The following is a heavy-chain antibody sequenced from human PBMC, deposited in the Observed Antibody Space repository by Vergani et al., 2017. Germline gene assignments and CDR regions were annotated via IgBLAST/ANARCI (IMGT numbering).Heavy chain of an antibody. V-gene: IGHV4-59*01. CDR1: GDSIRSDY. CDR3: ARGRNWFDP. Sequence: QVQLQESGPGLVKPSETLALTCTVSGDSIRSDYWNWIRQSPGKEPEWIGYIYHSGSTTYNPSLEIRVTISIDTSKSLLSLTLRSVTEADSAMYFCARGRNWFDPWGQGTLATVSS. CDR2: IYHSGST. D-gene: IGHD5-24*01. J-gene: IGHJ5*02.